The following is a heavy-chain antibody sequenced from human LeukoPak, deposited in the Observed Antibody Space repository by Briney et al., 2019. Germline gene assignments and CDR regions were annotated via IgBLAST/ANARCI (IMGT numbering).Heavy chain of an antibody. CDR3: ARGHYQTDTYYDFWSGWETNWFDP. D-gene: IGHD3-3*01. Sequence: KTSETLSLTCAVYGGSFSGYYWSWIRQPPGKGLEWIGEINHSGSTNYNPSLKSRVTISVDTSKNQFSLKLSSVTAADTAVYYCARGHYQTDTYYDFWSGWETNWFDPWGQGTLVTVSS. CDR1: GGSFSGYY. V-gene: IGHV4-34*01. J-gene: IGHJ5*02. CDR2: INHSGST.